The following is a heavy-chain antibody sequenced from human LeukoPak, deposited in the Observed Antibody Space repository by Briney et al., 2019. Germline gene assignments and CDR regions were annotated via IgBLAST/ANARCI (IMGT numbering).Heavy chain of an antibody. V-gene: IGHV3-7*01. Sequence: GGSLRLSCAASGFTFSNYWMTWVRQAPGKGLEWVANIKQDESEKYYVDSVKGRFTISRDNARNSLHLQMNSLRAEDTAVYYCARDGIAFDYWGQGTLVTVSS. CDR3: ARDGIAFDY. D-gene: IGHD1-26*01. CDR1: GFTFSNYW. CDR2: IKQDESEK. J-gene: IGHJ4*02.